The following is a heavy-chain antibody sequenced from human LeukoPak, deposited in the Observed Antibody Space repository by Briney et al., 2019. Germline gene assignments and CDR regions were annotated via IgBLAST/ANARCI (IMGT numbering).Heavy chain of an antibody. CDR2: INPNSGGT. CDR3: ARDYSSRSSSWFYYYYYYMDV. CDR1: GYTFTGYY. Sequence: ASVKVSCKASGYTFTGYYMHWVRQAPGQGLEWMGWINPNSGGTNYAQKFQGRVTMTRDTSISTAYMELSRLRSDDTAVYYCARDYSSRSSSWFYYYYYYMDVWGKGTTVTVSS. J-gene: IGHJ6*03. V-gene: IGHV1-2*02. D-gene: IGHD6-13*01.